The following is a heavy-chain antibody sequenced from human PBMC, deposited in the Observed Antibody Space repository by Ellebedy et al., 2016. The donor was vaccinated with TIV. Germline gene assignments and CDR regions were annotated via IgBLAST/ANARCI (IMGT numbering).Heavy chain of an antibody. D-gene: IGHD3-10*01. CDR1: GFSLTGSD. J-gene: IGHJ2*01. Sequence: PGGSLRLSCAASGFSLTGSDLHWVRRPAGKGLEWVSASVAAGDTYYPDSVRGRFTIPRESAKNSYYLQMNSLTAGDTAVYCCARGGPGGENWFFGLWGRGTRVTVSS. CDR2: SVAAGDT. V-gene: IGHV3-13*01. CDR3: ARGGPGGENWFFGL.